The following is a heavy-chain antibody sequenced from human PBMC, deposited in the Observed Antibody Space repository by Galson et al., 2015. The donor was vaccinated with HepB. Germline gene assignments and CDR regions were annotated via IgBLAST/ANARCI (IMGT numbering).Heavy chain of an antibody. V-gene: IGHV1-18*01. J-gene: IGHJ4*02. CDR1: GYTFTSYG. Sequence: SVKVSCKASGYTFTSYGISWVRQAPGQGLEWMGWISGYNGNSNYAQKLQGRVTMTPDTSTRTAYMGLRSLRSDDTAVYYCARRNDYGDYWGQGTLVTVSS. CDR2: ISGYNGNS. CDR3: ARRNDYGDY.